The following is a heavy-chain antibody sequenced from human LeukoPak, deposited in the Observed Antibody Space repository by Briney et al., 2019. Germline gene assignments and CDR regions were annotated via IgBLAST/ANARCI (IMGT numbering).Heavy chain of an antibody. CDR2: ISWDGGST. Sequence: GGSLRLSCAASGFTFDDYTMHWVRQAPGKGLEWVSLISWDGGSTYYADSVKGRFTISRDNSKNSLYLQMNSLRTEDTALYYCAREAYYDSSGLDYYGMDVWGQGTTVTVSS. CDR3: AREAYYDSSGLDYYGMDV. V-gene: IGHV3-43*01. J-gene: IGHJ6*02. CDR1: GFTFDDYT. D-gene: IGHD3-22*01.